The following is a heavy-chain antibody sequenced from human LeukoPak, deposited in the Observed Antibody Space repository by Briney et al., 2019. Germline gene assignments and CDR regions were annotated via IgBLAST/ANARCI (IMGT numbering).Heavy chain of an antibody. V-gene: IGHV4-39*07. CDR2: IYYSGST. D-gene: IGHD3-3*01. CDR1: GGSISSSSYY. CDR3: ARDPHDFWSAYSSYWYFDL. Sequence: SETLSLTCTVSGGSISSSSYYWGWIRQPPGKGLEWIGSIYYSGSTYYNPSLKSRVTISVDTSKNQFSLKLSSVTAADTAVYYCARDPHDFWSAYSSYWYFDLWGRGTLVTVSS. J-gene: IGHJ2*01.